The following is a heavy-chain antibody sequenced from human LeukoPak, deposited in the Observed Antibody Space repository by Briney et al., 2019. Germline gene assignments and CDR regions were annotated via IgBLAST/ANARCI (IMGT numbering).Heavy chain of an antibody. V-gene: IGHV4-4*02. Sequence: RPSGTLSLTCAVSGGSISSSNWWSWVRQPPGKGLEWIGEIYHSGSTNYNPSLESRVSISVDKSKNLFSLKLNSVTAADTAVYYCARDPEALDYWGQGTLVTVSS. CDR3: ARDPEALDY. CDR2: IYHSGST. J-gene: IGHJ4*02. CDR1: GGSISSSNW.